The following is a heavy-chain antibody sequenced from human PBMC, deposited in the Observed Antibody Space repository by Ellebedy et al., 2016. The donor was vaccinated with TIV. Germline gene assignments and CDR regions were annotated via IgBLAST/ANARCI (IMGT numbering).Heavy chain of an antibody. J-gene: IGHJ6*03. V-gene: IGHV4-39*01. CDR2: IYYSGST. CDR1: GGSISSSYYY. Sequence: GSLRLSXTVSGGSISSSYYYWGWIRQPPGKGLECIGSIYYSGSTYYNPSLKSRVTISVDTSKNQFSLKLSSVTAADTAVYYCASLYYYYYYMDVWGKGTTVTVSS. CDR3: ASLYYYYYYMDV.